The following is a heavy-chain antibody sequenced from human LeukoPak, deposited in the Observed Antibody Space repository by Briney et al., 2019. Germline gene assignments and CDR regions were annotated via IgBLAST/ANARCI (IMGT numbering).Heavy chain of an antibody. CDR2: ISYDGSNK. Sequence: GRSLRLSCAASGFTFSSYAMHWVRQAPGKGLEWVAVISYDGSNKYYADSVKGRFTISRDNSKNTLYLQMNSLRAEDTAVYYCARAPYDFWSGPSFDYWGQGTLVTVSS. D-gene: IGHD3-3*01. CDR1: GFTFSSYA. J-gene: IGHJ4*02. CDR3: ARAPYDFWSGPSFDY. V-gene: IGHV3-30-3*01.